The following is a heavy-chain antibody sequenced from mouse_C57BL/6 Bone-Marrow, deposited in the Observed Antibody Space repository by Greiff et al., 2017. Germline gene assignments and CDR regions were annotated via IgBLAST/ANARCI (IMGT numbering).Heavy chain of an antibody. CDR2: INPYNGGT. Sequence: VQLQQSGPVLVKPGASVKMSCKASGYTFTDYYMNWVKQSPGKSLEWIGVINPYNGGTSYNQKFKGKATLTVDKSSSTAYMELNSLTSEDSAVYYWAADRGAWFAYWGQGTLVTVSA. CDR1: GYTFTDYY. V-gene: IGHV1-19*01. CDR3: AADRGAWFAY. J-gene: IGHJ3*01.